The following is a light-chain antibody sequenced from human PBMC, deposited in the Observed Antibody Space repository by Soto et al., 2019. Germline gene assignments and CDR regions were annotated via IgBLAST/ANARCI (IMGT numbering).Light chain of an antibody. J-gene: IGLJ3*02. CDR1: SSDVGSYNL. CDR3: CSYAGSWV. V-gene: IGLV2-23*02. Sequence: QSALTQPASVSGSPGQSITISCTGTSSDVGSYNLVSWYQQHPGKAPILMIYEVSKRPSGVSNRFSGSKSGNTASLTISGLQAEDEADYYCCSYAGSWVFGGGTKVTVL. CDR2: EVS.